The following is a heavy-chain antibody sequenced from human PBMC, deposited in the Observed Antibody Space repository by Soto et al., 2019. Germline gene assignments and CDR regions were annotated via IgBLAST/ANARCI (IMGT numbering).Heavy chain of an antibody. CDR3: ARHSPSDTDH. J-gene: IGHJ4*02. V-gene: IGHV5-51*01. D-gene: IGHD2-21*02. CDR2: IYPDDSDT. CDR1: RYSFTTYW. Sequence: GDALTLSCAASRYSFTTYWIAWVRQMPGKGLEWMGVIYPDDSDTKYSPSFQGHVTMSADKSISTAYLQWSSLKASDTAMYYCARHSPSDTDHWGQGTLVTVSS.